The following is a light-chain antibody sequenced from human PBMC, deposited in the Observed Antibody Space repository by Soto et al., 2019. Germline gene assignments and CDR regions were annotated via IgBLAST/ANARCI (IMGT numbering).Light chain of an antibody. CDR2: GAS. CDR3: QQYATSPRT. CDR1: QTVGSRY. Sequence: VGLTQSPGTLSFSPGERATLSCRASQTVGSRYLAWYQQKPGQAPRLLIYGASNRATGIPDRFSGSGSGADFTLTITRLEPEDFAVYYCQQYATSPRTFGQGTKV. V-gene: IGKV3-20*01. J-gene: IGKJ1*01.